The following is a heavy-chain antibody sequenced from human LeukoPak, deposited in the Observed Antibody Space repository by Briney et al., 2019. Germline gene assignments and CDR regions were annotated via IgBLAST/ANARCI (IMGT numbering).Heavy chain of an antibody. CDR3: EREHRDEGATVDT. CDR1: GFAFSSHW. J-gene: IGHJ5*02. CDR2: ISPDGSPT. Sequence: GGSLRLSCSACGFAFSSHWMHWVRQTPGKGLVWVSRISPDGSPTYYADSVKGRSTISRDNAKTTLYLQINSLRGEDTAVYFCEREHRDEGATVDTWGQGTLVTVSS. V-gene: IGHV3-74*01. D-gene: IGHD4-17*01.